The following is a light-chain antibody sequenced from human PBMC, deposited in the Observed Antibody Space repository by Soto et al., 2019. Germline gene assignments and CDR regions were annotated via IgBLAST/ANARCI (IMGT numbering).Light chain of an antibody. Sequence: DIQMTQSPSSLSASVGDRVTITCRASLPISNYLAWYQQKPGKIPNLLIYAASTLHAGLPSRFSGSVYGTQFTLTFSSLQPAYVAAYYCQKYNSDPLTFGGGNKVEIK. J-gene: IGKJ4*01. CDR1: LPISNY. CDR2: AAS. CDR3: QKYNSDPLT. V-gene: IGKV1-27*01.